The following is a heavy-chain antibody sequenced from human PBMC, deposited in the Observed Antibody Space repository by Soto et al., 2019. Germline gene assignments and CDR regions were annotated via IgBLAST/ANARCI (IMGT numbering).Heavy chain of an antibody. V-gene: IGHV3-15*01. CDR2: IKSKTDGGTT. J-gene: IGHJ6*03. CDR3: FSDYLYYYVDV. CDR1: GFTFSNAW. Sequence: GGSLRLSCAASGFTFSNAWMSWVRQAPGKGLEWVGRIKSKTDGGTTDYAAPVKGRFTISRDDSKNTLYLQMNSLKTEDTAVYYCFSDYLYYYVDVWGKGTTVTVSS. D-gene: IGHD1-26*01.